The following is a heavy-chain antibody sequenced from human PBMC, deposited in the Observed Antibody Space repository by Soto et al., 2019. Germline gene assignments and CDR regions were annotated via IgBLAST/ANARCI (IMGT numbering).Heavy chain of an antibody. D-gene: IGHD4-17*01. Sequence: PGGSLRLSCAASGFTFSNAWMSWVRQAPGKGLVWVSRIDSDGSSTSYADSVKGRFTISRDNAKNTLYLQMNSLRVEDTAVYYCARASDYGDYVSWGQGTLVTVSS. CDR2: IDSDGSST. CDR1: GFTFSNAW. J-gene: IGHJ5*02. V-gene: IGHV3-74*01. CDR3: ARASDYGDYVS.